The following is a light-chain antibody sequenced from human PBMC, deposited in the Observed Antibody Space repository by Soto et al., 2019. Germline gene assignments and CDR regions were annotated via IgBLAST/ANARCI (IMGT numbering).Light chain of an antibody. J-gene: IGKJ4*01. V-gene: IGKV3-20*01. Sequence: EIVLTQSPGTLSLSPGARATLSCRASQSVASSFIAWFQQKPGQPPRLLIYTASSRAPGIPDRFTPSGSGTDFTLTISRLEPEDFAVYYCHKYGPSPLTFGGGTKVEI. CDR1: QSVASSF. CDR3: HKYGPSPLT. CDR2: TAS.